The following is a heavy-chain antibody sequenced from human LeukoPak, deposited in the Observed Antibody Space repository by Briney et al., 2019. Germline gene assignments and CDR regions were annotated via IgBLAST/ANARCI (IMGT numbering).Heavy chain of an antibody. D-gene: IGHD3-3*02. V-gene: IGHV3-20*04. CDR1: GFTFVEYG. CDR3: ARDRLGHSFSVSHFDL. J-gene: IGHJ4*02. Sequence: PGGSLRLSCATSGFTFVEYGLSWVRRAPGKGLEWLCAINYNGAITDYADSVNGRFTISRDNAKNSLYLRRDSLRAEDTALYYCARDRLGHSFSVSHFDLWGQGTLVTVSS. CDR2: INYNGAIT.